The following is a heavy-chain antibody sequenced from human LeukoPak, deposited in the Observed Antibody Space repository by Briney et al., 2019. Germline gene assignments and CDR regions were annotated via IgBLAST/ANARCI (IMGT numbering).Heavy chain of an antibody. V-gene: IGHV1-2*02. D-gene: IGHD3-10*01. J-gene: IGHJ4*02. CDR2: INLNSGGT. Sequence: ASENVPCKASGYTFTGYYMHWVRQAPAQGLEWMRWINLNSGGTNYAHKFQGRVTMTRDTSISTAHMEPNRLSSHDTALYYWARDQKRGLYYYGSGIGFDYWGQGTLVTVSS. CDR1: GYTFTGYY. CDR3: ARDQKRGLYYYGSGIGFDY.